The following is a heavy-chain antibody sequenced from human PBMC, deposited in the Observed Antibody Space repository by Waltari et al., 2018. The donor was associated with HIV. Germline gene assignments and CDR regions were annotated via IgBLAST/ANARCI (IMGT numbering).Heavy chain of an antibody. Sequence: EVQLVESGGGLVQPGGSLRLSCAASGFTFTSYWMRWVRQAPGKGRVWVSRINSDGSSTSYADSVKGRFTISRDNAKNTLYLQMNSLRAEDTAVYYCASGYSSSWRSDYYYYGMDVWGQGTTVTVSS. D-gene: IGHD6-13*01. V-gene: IGHV3-74*01. CDR2: INSDGSST. CDR3: ASGYSSSWRSDYYYYGMDV. CDR1: GFTFTSYW. J-gene: IGHJ6*02.